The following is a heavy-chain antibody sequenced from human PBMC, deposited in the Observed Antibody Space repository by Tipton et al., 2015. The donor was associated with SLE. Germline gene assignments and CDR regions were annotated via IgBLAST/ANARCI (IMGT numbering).Heavy chain of an antibody. Sequence: QSGAEVKKPGASVKVSCRASGYTFSDYFIHWVRQAPGQGLEWMGRISPSSGGAIHARRFQDRVTMATDTSVNTVYMELTNLRSDDTAVFYCAREERTGWVLWGQGTRVTVSS. D-gene: IGHD1-1*01. V-gene: IGHV1-2*06. CDR1: GYTFSDYF. CDR2: ISPSSGGA. CDR3: AREERTGWVL. J-gene: IGHJ3*01.